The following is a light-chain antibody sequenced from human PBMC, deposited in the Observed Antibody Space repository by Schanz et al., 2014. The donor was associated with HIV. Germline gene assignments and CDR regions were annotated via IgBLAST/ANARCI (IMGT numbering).Light chain of an antibody. CDR3: SSYTSSSTWV. CDR2: EVS. J-gene: IGLJ3*02. CDR1: TSDIGAYNY. V-gene: IGLV2-8*01. Sequence: QSALTQPPSASGSPGHSVTIPCTGTTSDIGAYNYVSWYQLHPGRAPKLMIYEVSKRPSGVPDRFSGSKSGNTASLTVSGLQAEDEADDYCSSYTSSSTWVFGGGTNLTLL.